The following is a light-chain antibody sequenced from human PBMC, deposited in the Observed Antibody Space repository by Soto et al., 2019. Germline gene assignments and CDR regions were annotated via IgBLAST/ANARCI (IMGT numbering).Light chain of an antibody. CDR2: AAS. V-gene: IGKV1-27*01. J-gene: IGKJ3*01. Sequence: DIQMTQSPTSLSASVGDRVTITCRASQGIRNCVAWYQQKPGKPPKLLIYAASTLQSGVPSQFSGSGSGTDFTLTINSLQPEDVATYSGQKYSSVPVFGPGTKVEI. CDR1: QGIRNC. CDR3: QKYSSVPV.